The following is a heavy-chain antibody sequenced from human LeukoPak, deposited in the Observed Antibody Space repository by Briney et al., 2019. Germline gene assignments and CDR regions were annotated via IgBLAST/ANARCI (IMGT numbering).Heavy chain of an antibody. V-gene: IGHV3-53*01. J-gene: IGHJ5*02. CDR1: GFTVSSTY. Sequence: GGSLRLSCAASGFTVSSTYMSWVGQAPGKGLEWVSVIYSGGNTYYADSVKGRFTISRDNSKNTFYLQMNSLRAEDTAVYYCARGVSYGSGSYIGDPWGQGTLVTVSS. D-gene: IGHD3-10*01. CDR2: IYSGGNT. CDR3: ARGVSYGSGSYIGDP.